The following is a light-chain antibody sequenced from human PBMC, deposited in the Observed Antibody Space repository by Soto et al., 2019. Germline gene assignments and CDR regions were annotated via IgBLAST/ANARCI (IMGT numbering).Light chain of an antibody. CDR2: GAS. CDR3: QQYNNWPPDRT. Sequence: EIVMTQSPATLSVSPGERATLSCRASQSVSSILAWYQQKPGQAPRLLIYGASTRATGIPARSSGSGSGTEFTLTISSLQSEDFAIYFCQQYNNWPPDRTFGQGTKVEIK. J-gene: IGKJ1*01. CDR1: QSVSSI. V-gene: IGKV3-15*01.